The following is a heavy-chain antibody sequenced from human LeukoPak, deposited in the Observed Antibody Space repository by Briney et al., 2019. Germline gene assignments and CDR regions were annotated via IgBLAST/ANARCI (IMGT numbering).Heavy chain of an antibody. CDR3: AKEAYYYDSSGYYQNAEYFQH. CDR2: ISWNSGSI. J-gene: IGHJ1*01. D-gene: IGHD3-22*01. Sequence: PGGSLRLSCAASGFTFDDYAMHWVRQAPGKGLEWVSGISWNSGSIGYADSVKGRFTISRDNAKNSLYLQMNSLRAEDTALYYCAKEAYYYDSSGYYQNAEYFQHWGQGTLVTVSS. V-gene: IGHV3-9*01. CDR1: GFTFDDYA.